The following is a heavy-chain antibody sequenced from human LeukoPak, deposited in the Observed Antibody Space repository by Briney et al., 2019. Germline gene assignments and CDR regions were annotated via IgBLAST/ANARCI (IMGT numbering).Heavy chain of an antibody. CDR3: ARAYSYGLKVPS. CDR2: INDSGST. D-gene: IGHD5-18*01. J-gene: IGHJ3*01. CDR1: GGSFSNYY. V-gene: IGHV4-34*01. Sequence: SETLSLTCTVYGGSFSNYYWSWIRQPPGKGLEWTGEINDSGSTNYNPSLKSRVTISVDTSKNQFSLKLSSVTAADSAVYYCARAYSYGLKVPSWGQGTTVTVSS.